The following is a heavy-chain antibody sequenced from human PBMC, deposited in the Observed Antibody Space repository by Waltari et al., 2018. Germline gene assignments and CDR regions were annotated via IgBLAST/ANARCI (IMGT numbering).Heavy chain of an antibody. V-gene: IGHV3-7*01. CDR1: GFTFSNYL. Sequence: EVQLVESGGGLVQPGGSLRLSCAASGFTFSNYLMTWVRQAPGKWREWVANIKQDGSEKYYVDSVKGRFTISRDNAKNSLYLQMNSLRAEDTAVYYCARGRATNDYWGQGTLVTVSS. CDR2: IKQDGSEK. CDR3: ARGRATNDY. J-gene: IGHJ4*02.